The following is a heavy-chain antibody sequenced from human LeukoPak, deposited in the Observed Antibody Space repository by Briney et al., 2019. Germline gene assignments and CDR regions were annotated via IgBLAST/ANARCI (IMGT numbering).Heavy chain of an antibody. V-gene: IGHV3-30*02. CDR2: IRHDGSLI. CDR3: ARGDDYGSNTRLPKFNWFDP. Sequence: GGSLRLSCAASGFSFKTDGMHWVRQAPGKGPEWVASIRHDGSLIYYAESAKGRFTISRDNSKNTLYLQMNSLRPDDTAVYYCARGDDYGSNTRLPKFNWFDPWGQGSLVTVSS. J-gene: IGHJ5*02. CDR1: GFSFKTDG. D-gene: IGHD4-17*01.